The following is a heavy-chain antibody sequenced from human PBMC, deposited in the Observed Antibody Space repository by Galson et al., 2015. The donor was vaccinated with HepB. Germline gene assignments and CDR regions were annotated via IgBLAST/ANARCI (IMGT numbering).Heavy chain of an antibody. CDR1: GDSVSSNSAA. D-gene: IGHD4-23*01. Sequence: CAISGDSVSSNSAAWNWIRQSPSRGLEWLGRTYYRSKWYNDYAVSVKSRITINPDTSKNQFSLQLNSVTPEDTAVYYCARELTTVVTAGFDSWGQGTLVTVSS. V-gene: IGHV6-1*01. CDR2: TYYRSKWYN. J-gene: IGHJ4*02. CDR3: ARELTTVVTAGFDS.